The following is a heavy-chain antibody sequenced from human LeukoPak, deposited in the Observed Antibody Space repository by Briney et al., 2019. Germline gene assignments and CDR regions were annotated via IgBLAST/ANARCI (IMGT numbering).Heavy chain of an antibody. CDR1: GFIFSSYE. J-gene: IGHJ3*02. Sequence: LRLSCEASGFIFSSYEMNWVRQAPGKRLEWVSFIGSSSRTTYYADSMKGRFTVSRDNAKNSVYLKMNSLRAEDTAVYYCARDLWYSGSRAPPRAFDIWGQGTMVTVSS. CDR2: IGSSSRTT. D-gene: IGHD1-26*01. V-gene: IGHV3-48*03. CDR3: ARDLWYSGSRAPPRAFDI.